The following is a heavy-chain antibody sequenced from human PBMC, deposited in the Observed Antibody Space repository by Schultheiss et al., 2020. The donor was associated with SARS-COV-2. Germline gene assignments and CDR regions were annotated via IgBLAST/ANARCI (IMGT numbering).Heavy chain of an antibody. CDR3: ARGGSSWYFWDP. Sequence: GGSLRLSCKGSGYRFTSNWIGWVRQMPGKGLEWMGIIYPGDSDTRYSPSFQGQVTISADKSISTAYLQWSSLKASDTAMYYCARGGSSWYFWDPWGQGTLVTVSS. J-gene: IGHJ5*02. CDR2: IYPGDSDT. D-gene: IGHD6-13*01. V-gene: IGHV5-51*01. CDR1: GYRFTSNW.